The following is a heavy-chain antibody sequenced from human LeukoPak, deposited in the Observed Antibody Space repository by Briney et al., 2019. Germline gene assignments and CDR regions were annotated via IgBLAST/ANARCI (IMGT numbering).Heavy chain of an antibody. CDR1: GYTFTGYY. CDR2: INSNSGDT. Sequence: AASVKVSCKASGYTFTGYYIHWVRQAPGQGLEWMGWINSNSGDTNYAQKFQGKVAMTTDTSISTAYMELSRLRSDDTAVYYCARVLYDFWSGSPPSDYYMDVWGKGTTVIVSS. J-gene: IGHJ6*03. CDR3: ARVLYDFWSGSPPSDYYMDV. D-gene: IGHD3/OR15-3a*01. V-gene: IGHV1-2*02.